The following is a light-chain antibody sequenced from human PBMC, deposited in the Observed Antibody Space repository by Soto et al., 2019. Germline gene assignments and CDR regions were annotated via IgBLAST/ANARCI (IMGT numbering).Light chain of an antibody. V-gene: IGKV3-15*01. CDR2: DVS. J-gene: IGKJ5*01. Sequence: EIAMTQSPATRSVSPGERATLSCRASQSVSSNLAWYQQKPGQAPRLLIYDVSTRATGIPARFSGSGSGTEFTLTISSLQSEDFAVYYCQQYKNWPPITFGQGTRLEI. CDR3: QQYKNWPPIT. CDR1: QSVSSN.